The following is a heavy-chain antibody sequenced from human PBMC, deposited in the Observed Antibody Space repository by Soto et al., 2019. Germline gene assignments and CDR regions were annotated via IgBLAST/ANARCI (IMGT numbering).Heavy chain of an antibody. Sequence: QVQLVESGGGVVQSGRSLRLSCAASGFTFSSYAMHWVRQAPGKGLEWVAVISYDGSNKYYADSVKGRFTISRDNSKNTLYRQMNSRRAEDTAVYYCAGDLPGGQQLVGWSDPWGQGTLVTVSS. V-gene: IGHV3-30-3*01. J-gene: IGHJ5*02. CDR2: ISYDGSNK. D-gene: IGHD6-13*01. CDR1: GFTFSSYA. CDR3: AGDLPGGQQLVGWSDP.